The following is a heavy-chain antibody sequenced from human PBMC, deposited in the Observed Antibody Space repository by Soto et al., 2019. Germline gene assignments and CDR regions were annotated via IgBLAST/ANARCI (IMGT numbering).Heavy chain of an antibody. V-gene: IGHV3-21*01. Sequence: KPVGSLRLSCAASGFTFSSYGMNWVRQAPGKGLEWVSSISSSGNYIYYADSVKGRFTISRDNAKNSLYLQMNSLRAEDTAVYYCANGYGSTIWGQGTLVTVSS. J-gene: IGHJ4*02. D-gene: IGHD3-10*01. CDR3: ANGYGSTI. CDR2: ISSSGNYI. CDR1: GFTFSSYG.